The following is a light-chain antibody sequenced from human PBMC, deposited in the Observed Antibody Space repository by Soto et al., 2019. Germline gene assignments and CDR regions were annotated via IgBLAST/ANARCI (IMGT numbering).Light chain of an antibody. V-gene: IGKV3-20*01. Sequence: EIVLTQSPDTLSLSPGKGATLSCQSRQRLSINYLASYQQEPGQAPRLLIYAASSRAAGIPERFSGSGSGTDFTLAICRLEPEDFAVYYCQQYASSPSTFGQGTKVDSK. CDR3: QQYASSPST. J-gene: IGKJ1*01. CDR1: QRLSINY. CDR2: AAS.